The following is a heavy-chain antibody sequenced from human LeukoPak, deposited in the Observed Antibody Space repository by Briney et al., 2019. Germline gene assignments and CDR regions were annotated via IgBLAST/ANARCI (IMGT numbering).Heavy chain of an antibody. CDR2: IYPGDSDT. CDR3: ATSAVRGVIIYDY. Sequence: GESLKISCKGSGYSFTSYWIGWVRRMPGKGLEWMGIIYPGDSDTRYSPSFQGQVTISADKSISTAYLQWSSLKASDTAMYYCATSAVRGVIIYDYWGQGTLVTVSS. V-gene: IGHV5-51*01. D-gene: IGHD3-10*01. J-gene: IGHJ4*02. CDR1: GYSFTSYW.